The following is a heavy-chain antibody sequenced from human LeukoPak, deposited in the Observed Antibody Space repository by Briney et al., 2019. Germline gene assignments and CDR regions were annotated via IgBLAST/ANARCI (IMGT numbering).Heavy chain of an antibody. J-gene: IGHJ4*02. CDR3: ARDPGYSYTLGFDY. Sequence: ASVKVSCKASGYTFTSYGISWVRQAPGQGPEWMGWISGYNGNTNYAQKLQGRVTMTTDTSTSTAYMELRSLRSDDTAVYYCARDPGYSYTLGFDYWGQGTLVTVSS. D-gene: IGHD5-18*01. CDR2: ISGYNGNT. CDR1: GYTFTSYG. V-gene: IGHV1-18*01.